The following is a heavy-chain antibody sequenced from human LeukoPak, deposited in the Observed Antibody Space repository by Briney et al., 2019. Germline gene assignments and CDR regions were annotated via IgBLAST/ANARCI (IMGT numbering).Heavy chain of an antibody. Sequence: ASVKVSCKASGYTSTGYYMHWVRQAPGQGLEWMGWINPNSGGTNYAQKFQGRVTMTRDTSISTAYMELSRLRSDDTAVYYCARRGIAVAGFDYWGQGTLVTVSS. CDR1: GYTSTGYY. J-gene: IGHJ4*02. V-gene: IGHV1-2*02. CDR3: ARRGIAVAGFDY. D-gene: IGHD6-19*01. CDR2: INPNSGGT.